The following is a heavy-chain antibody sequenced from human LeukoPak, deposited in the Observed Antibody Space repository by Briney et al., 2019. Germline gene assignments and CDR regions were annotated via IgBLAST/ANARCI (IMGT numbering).Heavy chain of an antibody. D-gene: IGHD1-26*01. J-gene: IGHJ4*02. CDR3: ARVVGGSYYSANCFDY. V-gene: IGHV1-18*01. CDR1: GYTFTSYG. CDR2: ISAYNGNT. Sequence: ASVKVSCKPSGYTFTSYGISWVRQAPGQGLEWMGWISAYNGNTNYAPKLQGRVTMTTDTSTSTAYMELRGLRSDDTAVYYCARVVGGSYYSANCFDYWGQGTLVTVSS.